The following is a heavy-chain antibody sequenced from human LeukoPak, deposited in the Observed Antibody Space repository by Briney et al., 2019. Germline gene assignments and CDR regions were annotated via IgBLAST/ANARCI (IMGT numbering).Heavy chain of an antibody. D-gene: IGHD3-10*01. CDR1: GFTFGDYY. Sequence: GGSLRLSCAASGFTFGDYYMSWIRQAPGKGLEWVSYISSSSSYTNYADSVKGRFTISRDNAKNSLYLQMNSLRAEDTAVYYCARGFLWFGELLYPAPFDYWGQGTLVTVSS. V-gene: IGHV3-11*06. CDR3: ARGFLWFGELLYPAPFDY. J-gene: IGHJ4*02. CDR2: ISSSSSYT.